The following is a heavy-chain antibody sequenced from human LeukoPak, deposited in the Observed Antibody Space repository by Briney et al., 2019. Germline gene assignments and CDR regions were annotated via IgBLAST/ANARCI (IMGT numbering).Heavy chain of an antibody. J-gene: IGHJ3*02. CDR3: ARGNGHASDI. V-gene: IGHV3-74*01. CDR2: ITSDGSST. CDR1: GFTFSSYV. D-gene: IGHD2-8*01. Sequence: GGSLRLSCAASGFTFSSYVMSWVRQAPGKGLVWVSRITSDGSSTSYADSVKGRFTISRDNAKNTLYLQMNSLRAEDRAVYYCARGNGHASDIWGQGTMVTVSS.